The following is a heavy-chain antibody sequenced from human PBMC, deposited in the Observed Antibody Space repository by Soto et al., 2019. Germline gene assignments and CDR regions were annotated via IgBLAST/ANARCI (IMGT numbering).Heavy chain of an antibody. CDR3: AKDAERGYSYGSNFDY. CDR2: MSGSGGST. V-gene: IGHV3-23*01. Sequence: PGGSLRLSCAASGFTFSSYAMSWVRQAPGKGLEWVSAMSGSGGSTYYADYVKGRFTISRDNSKNTLYLQMNSLRAEDTAVYYCAKDAERGYSYGSNFDYWGQGTLVTVSS. D-gene: IGHD5-18*01. CDR1: GFTFSSYA. J-gene: IGHJ4*02.